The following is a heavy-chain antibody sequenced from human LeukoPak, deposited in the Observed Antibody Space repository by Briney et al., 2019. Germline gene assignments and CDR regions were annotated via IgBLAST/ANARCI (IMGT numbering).Heavy chain of an antibody. CDR2: IWPDGSYK. V-gene: IGHV3-33*01. J-gene: IGHJ4*02. CDR3: ARAVGPFDY. CDR1: GFTFSTYG. Sequence: PGGSLRLSCATSGFTFSTYGIHWVRQAPGKGLEWVAAIWPDGSYKYYADSVKGRFTISRDNSKNTVYLQMNTPRDEDTAVYYCARAVGPFDYWGQGTLVTDSS. D-gene: IGHD3-16*01.